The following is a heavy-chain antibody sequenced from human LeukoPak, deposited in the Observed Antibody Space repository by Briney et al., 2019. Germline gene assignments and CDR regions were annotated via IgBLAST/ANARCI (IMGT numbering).Heavy chain of an antibody. CDR1: GFTFSSYS. Sequence: PGGSLRLSCAASGFTFSSYSMNWVRQAPGKGLEWVSSISSSSSYIYYADSVKGRFTISRDNAKNSLYLQMNSLRAEDTAVYYCARDQGYSYGFWFDPWGQGTLVTVSS. D-gene: IGHD5-18*01. J-gene: IGHJ5*02. CDR3: ARDQGYSYGFWFDP. V-gene: IGHV3-21*01. CDR2: ISSSSSYI.